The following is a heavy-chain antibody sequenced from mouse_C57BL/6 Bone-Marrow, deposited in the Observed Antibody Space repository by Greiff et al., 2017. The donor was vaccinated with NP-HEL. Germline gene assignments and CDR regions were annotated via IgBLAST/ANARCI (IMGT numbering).Heavy chain of an antibody. CDR1: GYTFTSYG. CDR2: IYPRSGNT. Sequence: QVQLKQSGAELARPGASVKLSCKASGYTFTSYGISWVKQRTGQGLEWIGEIYPRSGNTYYNEKFKGKATLTADKSSSTAYMELRSLTSEDSAVYFCARPGYGNYGFDYWGQGTTLTVSS. V-gene: IGHV1-81*01. CDR3: ARPGYGNYGFDY. J-gene: IGHJ2*01. D-gene: IGHD2-1*01.